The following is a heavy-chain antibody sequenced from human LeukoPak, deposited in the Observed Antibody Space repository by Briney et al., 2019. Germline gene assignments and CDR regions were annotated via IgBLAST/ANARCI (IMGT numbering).Heavy chain of an antibody. D-gene: IGHD5-24*01. CDR1: GGAFSSYT. V-gene: IGHV1-69*02. Sequence: SVKVSCKASGGAFSSYTISWVRQAPGQGLEWMGRIIPILGIANYAQKFQGRVTITADKSTSTAYMELSSLRSEDTAVYYCARGVEMATILDYWGQGTLVTVSS. CDR2: IIPILGIA. J-gene: IGHJ4*02. CDR3: ARGVEMATILDY.